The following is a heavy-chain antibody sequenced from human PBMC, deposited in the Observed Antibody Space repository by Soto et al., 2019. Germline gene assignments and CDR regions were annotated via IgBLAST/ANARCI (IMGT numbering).Heavy chain of an antibody. CDR1: GFTFSSYG. D-gene: IGHD4-17*01. CDR2: ISNDGNNK. CDR3: VIYYGDDESFDFDI. J-gene: IGHJ3*02. V-gene: IGHV3-30*03. Sequence: QVQLVESGRGVVQPGRSLRLSCAASGFTFSSYGMHWVRQAPRKGLEWVAVISNDGNNKYYADPVKGRFTISRDNSKNALYLQINSLRAVDTAVYYCVIYYGDDESFDFDIWGQGTMVTVCS.